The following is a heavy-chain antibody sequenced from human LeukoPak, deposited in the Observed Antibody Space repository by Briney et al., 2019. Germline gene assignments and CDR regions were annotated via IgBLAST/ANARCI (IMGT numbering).Heavy chain of an antibody. CDR3: ARVPVKLLWIGELSS. D-gene: IGHD3-10*01. J-gene: IGHJ1*01. CDR2: IYYSGST. CDR1: GGSVSSGSYY. Sequence: SETLSLTCTVSGGSVSSGSYYWSWIRQPPGKGLEWIGYIYYSGSTNYNPSLKSRVTISVDTSKNQFSLKLSSVTAADTAVYYCARVPVKLLWIGELSSWGQGTLVTVSS. V-gene: IGHV4-61*01.